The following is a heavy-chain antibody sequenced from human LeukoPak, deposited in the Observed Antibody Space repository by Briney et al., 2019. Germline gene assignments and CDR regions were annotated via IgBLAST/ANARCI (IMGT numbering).Heavy chain of an antibody. CDR3: ARTSPTSHFDF. CDR2: INGDGSSS. Sequence: GGSLRLSCAASGFTFTTYWMHWFRQAPGKGLVWVSRINGDGSSSNYADSVKGRFTISRDNARNTLYLQMNSLRAEDTALYYCARTSPTSHFDFWGQGTLVTVSS. CDR1: GFTFTTYW. D-gene: IGHD3-16*01. J-gene: IGHJ4*02. V-gene: IGHV3-74*01.